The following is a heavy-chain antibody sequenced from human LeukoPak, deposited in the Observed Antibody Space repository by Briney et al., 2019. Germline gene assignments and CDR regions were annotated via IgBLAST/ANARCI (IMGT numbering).Heavy chain of an antibody. V-gene: IGHV3-23*01. Sequence: GGSLRLSCAASGFTFSTFAMIWVRQAPGKGLEWVSAISGRGGRTYYADSVKGRFTISRDNSENTLYLQMNRLRADDTAIYYCAKSTWFDYFDYWGQGTLVTVSS. J-gene: IGHJ4*02. CDR3: AKSTWFDYFDY. CDR2: ISGRGGRT. D-gene: IGHD3-9*01. CDR1: GFTFSTFA.